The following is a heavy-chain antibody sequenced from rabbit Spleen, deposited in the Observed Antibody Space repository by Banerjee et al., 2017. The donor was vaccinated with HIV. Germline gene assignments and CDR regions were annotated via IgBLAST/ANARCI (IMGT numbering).Heavy chain of an antibody. V-gene: IGHV1S40*01. J-gene: IGHJ6*01. CDR1: GFSFSSAYD. CDR2: IYGGSSGST. CDR3: ARDTGTSFSSYGMDL. Sequence: QSLEESGGDLVKPEGSLTLTCTASGFSFSSAYDMCWVRQAPGKGLEWIACIYGGSSGSTYYASWAKGRFTISKTSSTTVTLQMTSLTAADTATYFCARDTGTSFSSYGMDLWGPGTLVTVS. D-gene: IGHD8-1*01.